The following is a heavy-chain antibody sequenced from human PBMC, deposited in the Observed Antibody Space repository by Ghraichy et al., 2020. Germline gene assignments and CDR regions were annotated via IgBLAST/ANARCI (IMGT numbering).Heavy chain of an antibody. CDR3: AKVRTWSYYYLDF. CDR2: IGGSGGST. J-gene: IGHJ4*02. V-gene: IGHV3-23*01. Sequence: GALNISCAASGFTFSSYAMSWVRQAPGKGLQWVSAIGGSGGSTYYADSVKGRFTISRDNSKNTLYLQMNSLRAEDTAVYYCAKVRTWSYYYLDFWGQGTLVTVSS. D-gene: IGHD1-26*01. CDR1: GFTFSSYA.